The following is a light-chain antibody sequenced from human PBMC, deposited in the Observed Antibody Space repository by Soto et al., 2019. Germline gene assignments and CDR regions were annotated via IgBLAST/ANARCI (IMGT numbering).Light chain of an antibody. J-gene: IGKJ5*01. V-gene: IGKV3-11*01. CDR3: QQRSNWIT. Sequence: EIVLTQSPATLSLSPGERDTLSCRASQSVSSYLAWYQQKPGQAPRLLIYDASNRATGIPARFSGRGSGTHFPLTISSLEPEDFAVYYCQQRSNWITFGQGTRLEIK. CDR1: QSVSSY. CDR2: DAS.